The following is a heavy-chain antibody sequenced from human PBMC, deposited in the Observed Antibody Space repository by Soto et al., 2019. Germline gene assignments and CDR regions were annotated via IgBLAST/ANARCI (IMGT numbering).Heavy chain of an antibody. V-gene: IGHV3-15*01. CDR2: IKKRADGGTA. D-gene: IGHD3-22*01. CDR1: GFTFSNAW. J-gene: IGHJ4*02. CDR3: TTVNLYKYDSRGHYY. Sequence: EVQLVESGGGLVKPGGSVRLSCAASGFTFSNAWMNWVRQAPGKGLEWVGRIKKRADGGTADHATPVKGRFTISRDDSKDTLYLQMNSLKTEDTAVYYCTTVNLYKYDSRGHYYWGQGTLVTVSS.